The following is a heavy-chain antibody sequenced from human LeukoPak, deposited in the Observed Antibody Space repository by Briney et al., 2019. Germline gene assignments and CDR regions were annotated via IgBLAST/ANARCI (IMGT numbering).Heavy chain of an antibody. V-gene: IGHV2-5*02. Sequence: ESGPTLVKPTQTLTLTCTFSGFSLNTGGVGVAWIRQPPRKTLEWLALIYWVDDKHYSPSLKNRLTITKDTSKNQVVLTMTSVDPVDTATYFCAHSFYNWHDGAFDIWGQGTMVTVSS. CDR1: GFSLNTGGVG. J-gene: IGHJ3*02. CDR2: IYWVDDK. D-gene: IGHD1-20*01. CDR3: AHSFYNWHDGAFDI.